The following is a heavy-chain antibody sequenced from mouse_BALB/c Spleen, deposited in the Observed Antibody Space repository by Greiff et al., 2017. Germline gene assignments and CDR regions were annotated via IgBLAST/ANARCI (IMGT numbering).Heavy chain of an antibody. D-gene: IGHD1-1*01. CDR1: GFTLNDYY. V-gene: IGHV14-1*02. CDR2: IDPGNGNT. J-gene: IGHJ4*01. Sequence: VQLQQSGAGLVRPGPSLKFSCKASGFTLNDYYMPWVRQSPEQGLEWLGWIDPGNGNTYYDPKFQGRASITADTSSNTAYLQLSSLTSEDTAVYYCGRGNYCSSYDAMDDWGQGTSVTVSA. CDR3: GRGNYCSSYDAMDD.